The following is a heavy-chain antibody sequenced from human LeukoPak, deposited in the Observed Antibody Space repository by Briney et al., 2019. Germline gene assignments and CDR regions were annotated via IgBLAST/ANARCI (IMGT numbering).Heavy chain of an antibody. CDR1: GFTFDDYA. V-gene: IGHV3-9*01. D-gene: IGHD6-19*01. Sequence: GGSLRLSCAASGFTFDDYAMHWVRQAPGKGLEWVSGISWNSGSIGYADSVKGRFTTSRDSSKNMLYLQMNSLGAEDTAVYYCASQWLLGRNFDYWGQGTLVTVSS. J-gene: IGHJ4*02. CDR2: ISWNSGSI. CDR3: ASQWLLGRNFDY.